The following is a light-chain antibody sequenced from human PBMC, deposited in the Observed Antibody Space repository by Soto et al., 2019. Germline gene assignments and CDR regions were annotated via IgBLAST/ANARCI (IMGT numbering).Light chain of an antibody. CDR2: EVS. J-gene: IGKJ2*01. CDR3: QQYDSHSS. V-gene: IGKV1-5*03. CDR1: QSVNNL. Sequence: DIQMTQSPSALSASLGDRVTITCRASQSVNNLLAWYQQKPGKAPKLLISEVSTLQPGVPSRFSGSAYGTQFTLTITSLQPDDVATYYCQQYDSHSSFGQGTKVTIK.